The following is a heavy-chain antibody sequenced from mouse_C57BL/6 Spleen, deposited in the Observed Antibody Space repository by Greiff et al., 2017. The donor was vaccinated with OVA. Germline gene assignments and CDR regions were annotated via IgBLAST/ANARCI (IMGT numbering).Heavy chain of an antibody. D-gene: IGHD2-4*01. CDR1: GYTFTDYE. Sequence: VKVVESGAELVRPGASVTLSCKASGYTFTDYEMHWVKQTPVHGLEWIGAIDPETGGTAYNQKFKGKAILTADKSSSTAYMELRSLTSEDSAVYYCTRGDYTWFAYWGQGTLVTVSA. CDR2: IDPETGGT. J-gene: IGHJ3*01. CDR3: TRGDYTWFAY. V-gene: IGHV1-15*01.